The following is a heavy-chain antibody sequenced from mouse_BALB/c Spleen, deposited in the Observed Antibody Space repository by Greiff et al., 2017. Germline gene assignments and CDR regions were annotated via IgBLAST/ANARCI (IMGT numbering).Heavy chain of an antibody. CDR2: ISSGGST. D-gene: IGHD2-1*01. V-gene: IGHV5-6-5*01. Sequence: EVKLMESGGGLVKPGGSLKLSCAASGFTFSSYAMSWVRQTPEKRLEWVASISSGGSTYYPDSVKGRFTIPRDNARNILYLQMSSLRSEDTAMYYCARDYYGNPFAYWGQGTLVTVSA. CDR1: GFTFSSYA. CDR3: ARDYYGNPFAY. J-gene: IGHJ3*01.